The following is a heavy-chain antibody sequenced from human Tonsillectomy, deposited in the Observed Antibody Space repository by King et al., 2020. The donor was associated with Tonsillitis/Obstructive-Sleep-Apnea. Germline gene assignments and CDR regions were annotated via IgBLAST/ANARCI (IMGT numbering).Heavy chain of an antibody. V-gene: IGHV3-33*01. CDR1: GFTFSSYG. CDR3: ARGGTVDWGDY. D-gene: IGHD3/OR15-3a*01. J-gene: IGHJ4*02. CDR2: IWYDGSNK. Sequence: VQLVESGGGVVQPGRSLRLSCAASGFTFSSYGMHWVRQAPGKGLEWVAVIWYDGSNKYYADSVKGRFTISRDNSKNTPYLQMNSLRAEDTAVYYCARGGTVDWGDYWGQGTLVTVSS.